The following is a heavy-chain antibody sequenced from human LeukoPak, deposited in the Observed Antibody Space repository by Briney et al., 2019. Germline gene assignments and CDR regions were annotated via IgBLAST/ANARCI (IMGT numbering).Heavy chain of an antibody. CDR2: ISYDGSNK. CDR1: GFTFSSYA. V-gene: IGHV3-30-3*01. D-gene: IGHD1-26*01. J-gene: IGHJ6*02. CDR3: AREVVYSGISYYYGMDV. Sequence: GGSLRLSCAASGFTFSSYAMHWVRQAPGKGLEWVAVISYDGSNKYYADSVKGRFTISRDNSKNTLYLQMNSLRAEDTAVYYCAREVVYSGISYYYGMDVWGQGTTVTVSS.